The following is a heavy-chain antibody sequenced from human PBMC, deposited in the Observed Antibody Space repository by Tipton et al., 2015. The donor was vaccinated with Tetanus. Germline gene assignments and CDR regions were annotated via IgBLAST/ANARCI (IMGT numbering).Heavy chain of an antibody. D-gene: IGHD2-15*01. Sequence: TLSLTCTISGDSMSGEFDYWSWIRHLPGKGLEWIGYIHYRGTTLFNPSLKRRLTMSVDTSQNQFSLKLRSAAAADTAVYYCARHGHPSAVVARDASDIWGHGTMVNVSS. CDR1: GDSMSGEFDY. CDR2: IHYRGTT. CDR3: ARHGHPSAVVARDASDI. J-gene: IGHJ3*02. V-gene: IGHV4-30-4*01.